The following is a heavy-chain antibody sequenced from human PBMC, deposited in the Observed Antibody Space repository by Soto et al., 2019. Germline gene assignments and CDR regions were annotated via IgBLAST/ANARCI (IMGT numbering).Heavy chain of an antibody. Sequence: SETLSLTCTVSGGSISSGGYYWGWIRQHPGKGLEWIGYIYYSGSTYYNPSLKSRVTISVDTSKNQFSLKLSSVTAADTAVYYCAREGGIVGATAADYWGQGTLVTVPQ. CDR2: IYYSGST. V-gene: IGHV4-31*03. CDR3: AREGGIVGATAADY. CDR1: GGSISSGGYY. J-gene: IGHJ4*02. D-gene: IGHD1-26*01.